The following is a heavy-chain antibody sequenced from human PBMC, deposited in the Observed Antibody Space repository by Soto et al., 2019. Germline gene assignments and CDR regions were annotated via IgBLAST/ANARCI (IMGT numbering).Heavy chain of an antibody. V-gene: IGHV1-18*01. CDR2: ISAYNGNT. Sequence: QVQLVQSGAEVKKPGASVKVSCKASGYTFTSYGISWVRQAPGQGLEWMGWISAYNGNTNYAQKLQGRVTMTTDTSTSTAYMELRSQPSDDTAVYYCAREIGVVVVAATLLDYSYYGMDVWGQGTTVTVSS. CDR3: AREIGVVVVAATLLDYSYYGMDV. D-gene: IGHD2-15*01. J-gene: IGHJ6*02. CDR1: GYTFTSYG.